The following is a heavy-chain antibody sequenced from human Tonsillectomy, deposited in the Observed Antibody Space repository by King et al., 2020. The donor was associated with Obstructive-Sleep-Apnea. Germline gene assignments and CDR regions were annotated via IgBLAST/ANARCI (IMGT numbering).Heavy chain of an antibody. CDR2: MYYSGST. V-gene: IGHV4-39*07. CDR3: ARDSRDDWNYGNWYFDL. CDR1: GGSITSSSYY. J-gene: IGHJ2*01. Sequence: QLQESGPGLVKPSETLSLTCTVSGGSITSSSYYWGWIRQPPGKGLEWIGSMYYSGSTYYNPSLKSRVTISVDTSKNQLSLKLSSVTAADTAVYYCARDSRDDWNYGNWYFDLWGRGTLVTVSS. D-gene: IGHD1-7*01.